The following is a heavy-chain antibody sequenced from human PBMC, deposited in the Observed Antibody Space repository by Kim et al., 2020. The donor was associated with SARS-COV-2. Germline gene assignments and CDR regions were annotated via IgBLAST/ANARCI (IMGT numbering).Heavy chain of an antibody. V-gene: IGHV4-59*09. J-gene: IGHJ4*02. D-gene: IGHD6-13*01. CDR3: ARGGGAAALTN. Sequence: TNSTTSPKGRVTISVDTSKNQCSLKLSSVTAADTAVYYCARGGGAAALTNWGQGTLVTVSS. CDR2: T.